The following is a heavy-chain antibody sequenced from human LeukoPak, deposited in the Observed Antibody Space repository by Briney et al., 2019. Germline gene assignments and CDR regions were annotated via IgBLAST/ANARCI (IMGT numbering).Heavy chain of an antibody. V-gene: IGHV3-48*01. D-gene: IGHD2-15*01. CDR1: GFTFSTYV. CDR2: ISSSSSRI. Sequence: GGSLRLSCAASGFTFSTYVMNWVRQTPGKGLEWVSYISSSSSRIYYADSVKGRFTISRDNAKNSVYLQMNSLRAEDTATYYCAKDYCRDGNCPFPFLDSWGQGTQVTVSS. J-gene: IGHJ4*02. CDR3: AKDYCRDGNCPFPFLDS.